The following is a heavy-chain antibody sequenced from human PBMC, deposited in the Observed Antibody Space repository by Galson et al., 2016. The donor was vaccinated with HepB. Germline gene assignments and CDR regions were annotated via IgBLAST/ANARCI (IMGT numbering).Heavy chain of an antibody. CDR3: ARTPGYCPGDGCDGFDI. J-gene: IGHJ3*02. D-gene: IGHD2-8*02. V-gene: IGHV2-70*11. CDR1: GFSLRTNGMC. Sequence: PALVKPTQTLTLTCTFSGFSLRTNGMCVSWIRQPPGKALEWLARIDWDNNEYRSPSLRTRLTISEDTSKNQVVLTMTNLDPEDTATYYCARTPGYCPGDGCDGFDIWGQGTMVTVSS. CDR2: IDWDNNE.